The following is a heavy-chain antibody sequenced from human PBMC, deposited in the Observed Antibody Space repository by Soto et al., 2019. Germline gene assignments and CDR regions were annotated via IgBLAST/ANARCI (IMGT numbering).Heavy chain of an antibody. J-gene: IGHJ6*03. CDR2: IYWDDDK. D-gene: IGHD6-13*01. CDR1: GFSLSTSGVG. V-gene: IGHV2-5*02. Sequence: QITLKESGPALVKPTQTLTLTCTFSGFSLSTSGVGVGWIRQPPGKALEWLALIYWDDDKRYSPSLKSRLTITKDTSNNQVVLTMTNMDPVDTATYYCAQALEAEGYYYMDVWGKGTTVTVSS. CDR3: AQALEAEGYYYMDV.